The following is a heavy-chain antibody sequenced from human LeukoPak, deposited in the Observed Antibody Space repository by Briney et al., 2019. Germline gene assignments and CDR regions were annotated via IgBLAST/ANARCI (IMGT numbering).Heavy chain of an antibody. V-gene: IGHV3-23*01. CDR1: GFTFSSYA. D-gene: IGHD3-16*01. Sequence: GGSLRLSCAASGFTFSSYAMSWVRQAPGKGLEWVSAISGSGGSTYYADSVKGRFTISRDNSKNTLYLQMNSLRGEDTAVYFCAKGGGVWGTAGYWGQGTLVTVSS. J-gene: IGHJ4*02. CDR3: AKGGGVWGTAGY. CDR2: ISGSGGST.